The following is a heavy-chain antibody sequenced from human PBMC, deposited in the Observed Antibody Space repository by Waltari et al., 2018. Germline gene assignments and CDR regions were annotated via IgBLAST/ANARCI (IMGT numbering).Heavy chain of an antibody. D-gene: IGHD3-3*01. CDR3: ATSGDFWSGYLLFDY. Sequence: EVQLVESGGGLVQPGRSLRLSCAASGFTFDDYAMHWVRQAPGKGLEWVSGISWNSGSIGYADSVKGRFTISRDNAKNSLYLQMNSLRAEDTAVYYCATSGDFWSGYLLFDYWGQGTLVTVSS. CDR2: ISWNSGSI. CDR1: GFTFDDYA. J-gene: IGHJ4*02. V-gene: IGHV3-9*01.